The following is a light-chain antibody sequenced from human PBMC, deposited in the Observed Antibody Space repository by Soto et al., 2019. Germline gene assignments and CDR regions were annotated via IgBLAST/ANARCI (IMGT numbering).Light chain of an antibody. V-gene: IGKV1-17*01. CDR3: LKYNSYPRT. Sequence: DIQMTQSPSSLSASVGDRVTITCRATQVIGIDLGWYQQKPGKAPKFLIYGASSVQSGVPSRFSGSGSGREFTLTISSLQPEDFATYYCLKYNSYPRTFGQGTKLEIK. J-gene: IGKJ1*01. CDR1: QVIGID. CDR2: GAS.